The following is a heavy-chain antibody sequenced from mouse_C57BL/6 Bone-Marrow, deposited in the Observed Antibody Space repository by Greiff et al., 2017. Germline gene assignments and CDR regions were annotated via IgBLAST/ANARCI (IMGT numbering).Heavy chain of an antibody. Sequence: QVHVKQSGAELVRPGASVTLSCKASGYTFTDYEMHWVKQTPVHGLEWIGAIDPETCGTAYNQKFKGKAILTADKSSSTAYMELRSLTSEDSAVYYCTRKETWLWLRHWYFDVWGTGTTVTVSS. V-gene: IGHV1-15*01. CDR1: GYTFTDYE. CDR3: TRKETWLWLRHWYFDV. D-gene: IGHD2-2*01. J-gene: IGHJ1*03. CDR2: IDPETCGT.